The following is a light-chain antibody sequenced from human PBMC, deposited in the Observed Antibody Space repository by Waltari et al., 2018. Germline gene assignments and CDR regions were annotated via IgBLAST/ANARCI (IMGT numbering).Light chain of an antibody. CDR1: QSPLHSDGKHH. CDR3: MQSIQFPLT. Sequence: DVVMTQTPLALSVTPGQPASIPCKPSQSPLHSDGKHHLYWYLQKPVQPPQLLIYEVSNRFSGVPDRFSGSGSGTDFTLKISRVEAEDVGLYYCMQSIQFPLTFGGGTKVEIK. CDR2: EVS. V-gene: IGKV2D-29*01. J-gene: IGKJ4*01.